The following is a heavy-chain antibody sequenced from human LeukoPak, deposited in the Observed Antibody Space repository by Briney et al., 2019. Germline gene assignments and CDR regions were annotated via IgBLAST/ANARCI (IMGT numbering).Heavy chain of an antibody. CDR2: TYYRSRWCY. D-gene: IGHD1-26*01. J-gene: IGHJ4*02. CDR3: ARDWDGRYFDY. CDR1: GDIVSANRPA. V-gene: IGHV6-1*01. Sequence: SQTLSLTCAISGDIVSANRPAWNWIRQSPSRDLEWLGRTYYRSRWCYDYPVSVKSRITINPDTSKNQFSLHLNSVTPEDTAVYYCARDWDGRYFDYWGQGTLVTVSS.